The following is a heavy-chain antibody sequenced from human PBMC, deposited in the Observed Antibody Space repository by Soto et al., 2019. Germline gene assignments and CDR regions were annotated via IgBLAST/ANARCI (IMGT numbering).Heavy chain of an antibody. CDR1: GFTVSSNY. CDR3: ARGSCSSTSCYYYYYMDV. CDR2: IYSGGST. J-gene: IGHJ6*03. V-gene: IGHV3-53*04. Sequence: GGSLRLSCAASGFTVSSNYMSWVRQAPGKGLEWVSVIYSGGSTYYADSVKGRFTISRHNSKNTLYLQMNSLRAEDTAVYYCARGSCSSTSCYYYYYMDVWGKGTTVTVSS. D-gene: IGHD2-2*01.